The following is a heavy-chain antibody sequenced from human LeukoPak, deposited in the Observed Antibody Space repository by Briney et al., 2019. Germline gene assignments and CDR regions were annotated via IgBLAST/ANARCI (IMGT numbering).Heavy chain of an antibody. CDR1: GYTFTGYY. D-gene: IGHD3-10*01. CDR3: AESSYLSDWFDP. CDR2: INPNSGGT. V-gene: IGHV1-2*02. Sequence: ASVKVSCKASGYTFTGYYMHWVRQAPGQGLEWMGWINPNSGGTNYAQKFQGRVTMTRDTSISTAYMELSRLRSDDTAVYYCAESSYLSDWFDPWGQGTLVTVSS. J-gene: IGHJ5*02.